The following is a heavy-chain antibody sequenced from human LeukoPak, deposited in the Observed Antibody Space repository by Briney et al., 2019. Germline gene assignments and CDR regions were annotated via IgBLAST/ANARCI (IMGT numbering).Heavy chain of an antibody. CDR3: ARDNSGGSTWWFDP. J-gene: IGHJ5*02. CDR1: GYTFTGYY. CDR2: INPNSGGT. Sequence: GSVKVSCKASGYTFTGYYMHWVRQAPGQGLEWMGWINPNSGGTNYAQKLQGRVTMTRDTSTSTVYMELSSLRSEDTAVYYCARDNSGGSTWWFDPWGQGTLVTVSS. V-gene: IGHV1-2*02. D-gene: IGHD2-15*01.